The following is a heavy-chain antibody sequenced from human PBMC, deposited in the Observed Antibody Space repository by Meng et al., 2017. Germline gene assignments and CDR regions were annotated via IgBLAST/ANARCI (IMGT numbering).Heavy chain of an antibody. CDR1: GWSFRGYY. D-gene: IGHD5-18*01. V-gene: IGHV4-34*01. J-gene: IGHJ5*02. CDR3: AERGYSYVNWFDP. Sequence: QGHLQQWVAGLLKPSETLSLTCSCYGWSFRGYYWSWIRQPPGKGREWIGEINHSGSTNYTPSLKSRVTISVDTSKNQFSLKLSSVTAADTAVYYCAERGYSYVNWFDPWGQGTLVTVSS. CDR2: INHSGST.